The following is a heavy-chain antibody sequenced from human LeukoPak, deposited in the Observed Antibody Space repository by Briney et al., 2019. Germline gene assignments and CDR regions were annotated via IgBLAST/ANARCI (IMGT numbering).Heavy chain of an antibody. V-gene: IGHV3-23*01. J-gene: IGHJ5*02. CDR3: AKGSSGYFVDL. D-gene: IGHD3-22*01. Sequence: GSLRLSCAASGFIFNNYGLIWVRQAPGKGLEWVSAISNDGGGTNYADFVKGRFTISRDNSKNTLFLQMNSLRAEDTALYYCAKGSSGYFVDLWGQGTLVTVSS. CDR2: ISNDGGGT. CDR1: GFIFNNYG.